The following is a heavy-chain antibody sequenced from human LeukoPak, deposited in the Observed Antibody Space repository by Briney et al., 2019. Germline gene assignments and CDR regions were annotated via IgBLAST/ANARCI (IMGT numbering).Heavy chain of an antibody. Sequence: GASVKVSCKASGGTFSSHAISWVRQAPGQGLEWMGRIIPIFGTANYAQKFQGRVTITTDESTSTAYMELSSLRSEDTAVYYCARERVTTVNYYFDYWGQGTLVTVSS. CDR1: GGTFSSHA. J-gene: IGHJ4*02. CDR2: IIPIFGTA. CDR3: ARERVTTVNYYFDY. V-gene: IGHV1-69*05. D-gene: IGHD4-17*01.